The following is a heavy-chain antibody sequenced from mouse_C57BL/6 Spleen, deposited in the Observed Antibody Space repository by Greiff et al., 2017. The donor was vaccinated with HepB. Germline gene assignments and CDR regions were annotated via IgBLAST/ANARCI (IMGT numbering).Heavy chain of an antibody. J-gene: IGHJ4*01. CDR2: IDPNSGGT. CDR3: ARRGANWEYAMDY. D-gene: IGHD4-1*01. V-gene: IGHV1-72*01. CDR1: GYTFTSYW. Sequence: QVHVKQSGAELVKPGASVKLSCKASGYTFTSYWMHWVKQRPGRGLEWIGRIDPNSGGTKYNEKFKSKATLTVDKPSSTAYMQLSSLTSEDSAVYYCARRGANWEYAMDYWGQGTSVTVSS.